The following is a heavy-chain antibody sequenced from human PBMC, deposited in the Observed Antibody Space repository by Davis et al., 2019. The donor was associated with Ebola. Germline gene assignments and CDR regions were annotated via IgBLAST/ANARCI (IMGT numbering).Heavy chain of an antibody. CDR1: GFVFRSYV. J-gene: IGHJ3*01. Sequence: GESLKIPCAATGFVFRSYVMSWVRRAPGKGLEWVSTLGLSADTYYADSGQGRFTISRDNSKNTLHLQMNSLRVEDTAIYYCAKDTSNVWFDVWGQGTMVTVSS. CDR3: AKDTSNVWFDV. D-gene: IGHD6-19*01. CDR2: LGLSADT. V-gene: IGHV3-23*01.